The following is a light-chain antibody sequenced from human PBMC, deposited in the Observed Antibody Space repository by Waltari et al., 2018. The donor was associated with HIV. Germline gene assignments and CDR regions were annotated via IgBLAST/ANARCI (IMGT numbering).Light chain of an antibody. J-gene: IGLJ3*02. CDR1: KLGDNY. V-gene: IGLV3-1*01. CDR3: QAWDSSSDWV. CDR2: HDS. Sequence: SYELTQPPSVSVSPGQTASITCSGVKLGDNYACWYQQKPGKAPVLVIYHDSKRPSGLLERFAGSNAGNTATWTISGTKAMDEADYYCQAWDSSSDWVFGGGTKLTVL.